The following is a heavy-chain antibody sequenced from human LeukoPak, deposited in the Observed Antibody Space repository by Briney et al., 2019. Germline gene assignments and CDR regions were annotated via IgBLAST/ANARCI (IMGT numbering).Heavy chain of an antibody. J-gene: IGHJ4*02. CDR2: IKQDGSEK. D-gene: IGHD6-19*01. Sequence: GGSLRLSCAASGFTFSSYWMSWVRQAPGKGLEWVANIKQDGSEKYYVDSVKGRFTISRDNAKNSLYLQMNSLRAEDTAVYYCARDPEYSSGLYDYWGQGTLVTVSS. V-gene: IGHV3-7*01. CDR1: GFTFSSYW. CDR3: ARDPEYSSGLYDY.